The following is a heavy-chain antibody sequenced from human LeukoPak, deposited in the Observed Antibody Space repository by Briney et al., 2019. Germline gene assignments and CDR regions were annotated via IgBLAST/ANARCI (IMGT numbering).Heavy chain of an antibody. D-gene: IGHD3-16*02. Sequence: ASVTLSFTSSGYTFTFYGISWVRQAPAQGLERMGCISAYNGNTNYAQKLQGRVTMTTDTSTSTAYMELRSLRSDDTAVYYCARDAYDYVWGSYRSRGAFDIWGQGTMVTVSS. V-gene: IGHV1-18*01. CDR3: ARDAYDYVWGSYRSRGAFDI. J-gene: IGHJ3*02. CDR1: GYTFTFYG. CDR2: ISAYNGNT.